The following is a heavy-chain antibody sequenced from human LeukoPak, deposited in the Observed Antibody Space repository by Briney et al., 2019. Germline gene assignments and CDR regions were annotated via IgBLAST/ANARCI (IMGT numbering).Heavy chain of an antibody. V-gene: IGHV3-74*01. D-gene: IGHD5-12*01. J-gene: IGHJ4*02. CDR2: IRSDGSDT. Sequence: GSLRLSCSASGFTFSYTLLHLVRQAPGGGLVWVSRIRSDGSDTRYAESVKGRFTISRDNAKNTLYLQMNSLRAEDTAVYYCAKDLEGSGYDYDYWGQGTLVTVSS. CDR1: GFTFSYTL. CDR3: AKDLEGSGYDYDY.